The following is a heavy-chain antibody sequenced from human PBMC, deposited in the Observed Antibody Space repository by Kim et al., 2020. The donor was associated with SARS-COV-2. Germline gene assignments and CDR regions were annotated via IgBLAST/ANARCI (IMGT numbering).Heavy chain of an antibody. CDR1: GGTFSSYA. V-gene: IGHV1-69*13. Sequence: SVKVSCKASGGTFSSYAISWVRQAPGQGLEWMGGIIPIFGTANYAQKFQGRVTITADESTSTAYMELSSLRSEDTAVYYCASGVRGVIRAYGMDVWGQGTTVTVSS. D-gene: IGHD3-10*01. J-gene: IGHJ6*02. CDR2: IIPIFGTA. CDR3: ASGVRGVIRAYGMDV.